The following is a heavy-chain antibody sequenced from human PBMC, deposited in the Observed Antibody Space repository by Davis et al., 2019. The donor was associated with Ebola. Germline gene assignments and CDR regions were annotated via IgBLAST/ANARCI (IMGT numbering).Heavy chain of an antibody. Sequence: GGSLRLSCATSGFTFSTYNMNWVRQAPGKGLEWVASISAGGTYVHYADSVKGRFTISRDSSMNTVYLQMSSLRAEDTAVYYCARAEDDYGENPDALDIWGQGTVVTVSS. CDR2: ISAGGTYV. D-gene: IGHD4-17*01. CDR3: ARAEDDYGENPDALDI. CDR1: GFTFSTYN. J-gene: IGHJ3*02. V-gene: IGHV3-21*04.